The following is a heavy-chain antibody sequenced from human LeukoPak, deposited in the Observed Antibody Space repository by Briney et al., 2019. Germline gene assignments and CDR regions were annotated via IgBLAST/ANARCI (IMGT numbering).Heavy chain of an antibody. CDR3: ARDRDFWSGYSDAFDI. D-gene: IGHD3-3*01. J-gene: IGHJ3*02. Sequence: GGSLRLSCAASGFTVSSNYMSWVRQAPGKGLEWVSVIYSGGSTYYADSVKGRFTISRDNAKNSLYLQMNSLRAEDTAVYYCARDRDFWSGYSDAFDIWGQGTMVTVSS. CDR1: GFTVSSNY. V-gene: IGHV3-53*01. CDR2: IYSGGST.